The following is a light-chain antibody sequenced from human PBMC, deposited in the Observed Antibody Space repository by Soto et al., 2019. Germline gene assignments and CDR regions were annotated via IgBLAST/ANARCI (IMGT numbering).Light chain of an antibody. CDR3: QQYGSSPRT. V-gene: IGKV3-20*01. Sequence: EIVLTQSPATLSVSPGGRATLSCRASQSISDTLAWYQQKPGQAPRLLIYGASSRATGIPDRFSGSGSGTDFTLTISRLEPGDFAVYYCQQYGSSPRTFGQGTKVDIK. J-gene: IGKJ1*01. CDR1: QSISDT. CDR2: GAS.